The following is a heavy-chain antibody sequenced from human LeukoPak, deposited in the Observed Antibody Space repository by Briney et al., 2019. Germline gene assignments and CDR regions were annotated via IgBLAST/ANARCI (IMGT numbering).Heavy chain of an antibody. D-gene: IGHD3-22*01. Sequence: GGSLRLSCAASGFTVSSNYMSWVRQAPGKGLEWVSVIYSDGRTYYADSVKGRFTISRDNSKNTLYLQMNGLRAEDTAVYYCARAPGGTQASSGYFDYWGQGTLVTVSS. CDR2: IYSDGRT. V-gene: IGHV3-53*01. J-gene: IGHJ4*02. CDR1: GFTVSSNY. CDR3: ARAPGGTQASSGYFDY.